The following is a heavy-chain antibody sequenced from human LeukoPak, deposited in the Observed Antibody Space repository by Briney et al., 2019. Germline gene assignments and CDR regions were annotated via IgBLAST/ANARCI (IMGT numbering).Heavy chain of an antibody. J-gene: IGHJ4*02. CDR3: AKVSYSSSWRDY. CDR1: GFTFSSYA. Sequence: GGSLRLSCAASGFTFSSYAMHWVRQAPGKGLEYVSAISSNGGSTYYANSVKGRFTISRDNSKNTLYLQMNSLRAEDTAVYYCAKVSYSSSWRDYWGQGTLVTVSS. D-gene: IGHD6-13*01. CDR2: ISSNGGST. V-gene: IGHV3-64*01.